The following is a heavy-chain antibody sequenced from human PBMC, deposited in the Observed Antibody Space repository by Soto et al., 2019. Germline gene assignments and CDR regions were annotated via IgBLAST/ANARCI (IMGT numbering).Heavy chain of an antibody. CDR3: TRDRQLVQDWFDP. V-gene: IGHV3-21*01. Sequence: EVQLVESGGGLAKPGGSLRLSCVASGFTFSSYNMNWVRQAPGKGLEWVSFISSGSEYRYYAGSVKGRFNISRDNAQNSLYLHLNSLRAEDTAVYYCTRDRQLVQDWFDPWGQGTPVTVSS. CDR1: GFTFSSYN. CDR2: ISSGSEYR. J-gene: IGHJ5*02. D-gene: IGHD6-13*01.